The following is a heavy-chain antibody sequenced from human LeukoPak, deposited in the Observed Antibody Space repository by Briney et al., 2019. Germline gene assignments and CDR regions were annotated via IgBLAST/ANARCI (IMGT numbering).Heavy chain of an antibody. D-gene: IGHD2-15*01. CDR2: ISGSGGPT. Sequence: GGSLRLSCAISGFTFSSYAMSWVRQAPGKGLEWVSAISGSGGPTYYADSVKGRFSISRDNSKNTLYLQTNSLRAEDTAVYYCAKDRLPILIDPWGQGTLVTVSS. CDR1: GFTFSSYA. V-gene: IGHV3-23*01. CDR3: AKDRLPILIDP. J-gene: IGHJ5*02.